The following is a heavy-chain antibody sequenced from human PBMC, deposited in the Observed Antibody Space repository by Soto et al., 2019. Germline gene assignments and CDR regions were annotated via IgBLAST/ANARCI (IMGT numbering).Heavy chain of an antibody. Sequence: SETLSLTCTVSGGSVSSGSYYWSWIRQPPGKGLEWIGYIYYSGSTNYNPSLKSRVTISVDTSKNQFSLKLSSVTAADTAVYYCESWHKAMVWIDYWGQGTLVTVSS. CDR1: GGSVSSGSYY. V-gene: IGHV4-61*01. CDR2: IYYSGST. J-gene: IGHJ4*02. D-gene: IGHD5-18*01. CDR3: ESWHKAMVWIDY.